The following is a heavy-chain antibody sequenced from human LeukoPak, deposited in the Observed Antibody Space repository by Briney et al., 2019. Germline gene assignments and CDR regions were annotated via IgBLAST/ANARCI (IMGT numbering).Heavy chain of an antibody. V-gene: IGHV3-21*01. Sequence: GGSLRLSCAASGFTFSSYSMNWVRQAPGKGLEWVSSISSSSSYIYYADSVEGRFTISRDNAKNSLYLQMNSLRAEDTAVYYRARDFSSGVNWFDPWGQGTLVTVSS. J-gene: IGHJ5*02. CDR1: GFTFSSYS. D-gene: IGHD6-19*01. CDR3: ARDFSSGVNWFDP. CDR2: ISSSSSYI.